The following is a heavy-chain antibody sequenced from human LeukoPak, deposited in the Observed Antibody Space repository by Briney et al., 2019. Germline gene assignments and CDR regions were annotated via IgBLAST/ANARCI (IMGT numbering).Heavy chain of an antibody. V-gene: IGHV4-34*01. Sequence: SETLSLTCAVYGGSFSGYYWSWIRQPPGKGLEWIGEINHSGSTNYNPSLKSRVTISVDTSKNQFSLKLSSVTAADTAVYYCARAVRNFGFYYYYMDVWGKGTTVTVSS. CDR1: GGSFSGYY. CDR2: INHSGST. CDR3: ARAVRNFGFYYYYMDV. D-gene: IGHD3-10*01. J-gene: IGHJ6*03.